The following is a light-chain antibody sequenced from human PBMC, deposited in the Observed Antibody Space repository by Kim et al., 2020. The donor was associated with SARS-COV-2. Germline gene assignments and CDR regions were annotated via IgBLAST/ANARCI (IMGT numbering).Light chain of an antibody. V-gene: IGKV3-15*01. Sequence: EIVMTQSPATLSLSPGERATLSCRASQSVSSNLAWYQQKPGQAPRLLIYGASTRATGIPARFSGSGSGIEFTLTISSLQSEDFAVYYCQQCNNWPRTFGQGTKVDIK. J-gene: IGKJ1*01. CDR1: QSVSSN. CDR2: GAS. CDR3: QQCNNWPRT.